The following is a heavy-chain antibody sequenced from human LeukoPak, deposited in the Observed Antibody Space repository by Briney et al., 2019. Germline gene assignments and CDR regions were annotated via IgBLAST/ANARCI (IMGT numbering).Heavy chain of an antibody. CDR2: MNPNSGNT. CDR3: ARTLAPAYSSGWYWYFDL. D-gene: IGHD6-19*01. CDR1: GYTFTSYD. Sequence: ASVKVSCKASGYTFTSYDINWVRQATGQGLEWMGWMNPNSGNTGYAQKFQGRVTITRNTSISTAYMELSSLRSEDTAVYYCARTLAPAYSSGWYWYFDLWGRGTLVTVSS. V-gene: IGHV1-8*03. J-gene: IGHJ2*01.